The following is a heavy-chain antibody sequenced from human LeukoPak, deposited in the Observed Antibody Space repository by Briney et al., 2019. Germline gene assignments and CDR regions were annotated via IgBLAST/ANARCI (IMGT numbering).Heavy chain of an antibody. CDR1: GFTFSSYS. CDR2: ISSSSSYI. V-gene: IGHV3-21*01. Sequence: GGFLRLSCAASGFTFSSYSMNWVRQAPGKGLEWVSSISSSSSYIYYADSVKGRFTISRDNAKNSLYLQMNSLRAEDTAVYYCAREGVGATTPLDYWGQGTLVTVSS. J-gene: IGHJ4*02. D-gene: IGHD1-26*01. CDR3: AREGVGATTPLDY.